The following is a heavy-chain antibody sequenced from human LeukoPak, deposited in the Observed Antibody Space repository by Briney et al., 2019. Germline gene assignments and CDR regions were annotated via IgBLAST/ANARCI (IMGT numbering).Heavy chain of an antibody. CDR1: GGSINSGDYY. CDR2: IFHSGST. D-gene: IGHD3-9*01. Sequence: PSETLSLTCTVSGGSINSGDYYWSWIRQPPGKGLEWIGYIFHSGSTYYNPSLKSRVSISVHTSKNQFPLKLSSVTAADTAVYYCARDRYFIGFDYWGQGTLVTVSS. J-gene: IGHJ4*02. CDR3: ARDRYFIGFDY. V-gene: IGHV4-30-4*08.